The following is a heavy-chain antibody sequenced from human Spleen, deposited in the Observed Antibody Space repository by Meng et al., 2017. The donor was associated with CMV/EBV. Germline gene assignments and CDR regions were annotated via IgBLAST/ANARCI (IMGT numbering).Heavy chain of an antibody. V-gene: IGHV4-4*02. Sequence: QVQLQESGPGLGKPSGCLSLTFGVSGVAISSNIRWTWVRQPPGKGLEWIGDIDDSGSTNYNPSLNSRISISLDKSKNHFSLKVNSVTAADTAVYYCARGKQDAWELLAYWGQGALVTVSS. CDR2: IDDSGST. D-gene: IGHD1-26*01. J-gene: IGHJ4*02. CDR1: GVAISSNIR. CDR3: ARGKQDAWELLAY.